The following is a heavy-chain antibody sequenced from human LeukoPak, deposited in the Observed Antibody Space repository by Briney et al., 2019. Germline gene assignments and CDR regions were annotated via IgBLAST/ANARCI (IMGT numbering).Heavy chain of an antibody. D-gene: IGHD6-6*01. J-gene: IGHJ4*02. CDR3: TRSAVSNSWPYYFDY. CDR2: ISYDGSSK. CDR1: GSTFSSYG. V-gene: IGHV3-30*03. Sequence: GGSLRLSCAAAGSTFSSYGMHWVRQAPGKGLEWVALISYDGSSKYYADSVKGRFTISRDNAKNSLYLQMNSLRAEDTAVYYCTRSAVSNSWPYYFDYWGQGTLVTVSS.